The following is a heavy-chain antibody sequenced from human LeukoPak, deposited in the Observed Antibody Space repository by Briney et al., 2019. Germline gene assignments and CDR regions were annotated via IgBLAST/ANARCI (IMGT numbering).Heavy chain of an antibody. CDR1: GFTFSSYA. CDR2: ISGSGGST. CDR3: AKGGVFAPAAPFDY. V-gene: IGHV3-23*01. Sequence: GGSLRLSCAASGFTFSSYAMRWVRQAPGKGLEWVSAISGSGGSTYYADSVKGRFTISRDNSKNTLYLQMNSLRAEDTAVYYCAKGGVFAPAAPFDYWGQGTLVTVSS. J-gene: IGHJ4*02. D-gene: IGHD2-2*01.